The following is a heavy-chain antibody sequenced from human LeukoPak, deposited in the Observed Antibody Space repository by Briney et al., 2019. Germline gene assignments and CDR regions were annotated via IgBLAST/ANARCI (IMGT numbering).Heavy chain of an antibody. CDR1: GYTFTSYY. CDR2: INPSGGST. J-gene: IGHJ4*02. Sequence: ASVKLSCTASGYTFTSYYMHWVRQAPGQGLEWMGIINPSGGSTSYAQKLQGRVTMTRVTCTSTVYMELSSLSSEDTAVYYCARGCHLSGCLKGVYWGQGTLVTVSS. D-gene: IGHD6-19*01. CDR3: ARGCHLSGCLKGVY. V-gene: IGHV1-46*01.